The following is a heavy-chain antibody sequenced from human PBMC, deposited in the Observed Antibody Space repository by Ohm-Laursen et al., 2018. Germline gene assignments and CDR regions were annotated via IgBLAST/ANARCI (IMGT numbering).Heavy chain of an antibody. CDR2: ISGSGSST. Sequence: SLRLSCTASGFTFSSYAMSWVRQAPGKGLEWVSAISGSGSSTYYADSVKGRFTISRDNSKNTLYLQMNSLRAEDTAVYYCAKDLDIVVVVAAPHYWGQGTLVTVSS. V-gene: IGHV3-23*01. J-gene: IGHJ4*02. CDR3: AKDLDIVVVVAAPHY. D-gene: IGHD2-15*01. CDR1: GFTFSSYA.